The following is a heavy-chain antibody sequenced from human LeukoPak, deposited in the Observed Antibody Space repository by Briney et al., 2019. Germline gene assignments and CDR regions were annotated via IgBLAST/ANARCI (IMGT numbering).Heavy chain of an antibody. D-gene: IGHD3-22*01. CDR3: AKVPPHDDSGYSNPY. J-gene: IGHJ4*02. CDR2: ISGSGADT. CDR1: GFTFSSYF. V-gene: IGHV3-23*01. Sequence: PGGSPRLSCAASGFTFSSYFMTWVRQAPGKGLEWVSGISGSGADTLYADSVRGQFTISRDNSRNTLYLQMNSLRAEDTAVYYCAKVPPHDDSGYSNPYWGQGTLVTVSS.